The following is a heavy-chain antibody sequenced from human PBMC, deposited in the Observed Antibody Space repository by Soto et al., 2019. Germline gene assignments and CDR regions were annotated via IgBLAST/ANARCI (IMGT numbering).Heavy chain of an antibody. CDR2: INPTTGAT. CDR3: ARKHSLDYIRWGLDP. D-gene: IGHD4-4*01. Sequence: QAQLVQSGAEVKKPGASVKVSCQASGYTFTAQYLHWVRKAPGEGLEWMGWINPTTGATRYAQKFQGRVTMTRDTSIDTAYLELTGLTSDDTATYYCARKHSLDYIRWGLDPWGQGTLVTVSS. V-gene: IGHV1-2*02. J-gene: IGHJ5*02. CDR1: GYTFTAQY.